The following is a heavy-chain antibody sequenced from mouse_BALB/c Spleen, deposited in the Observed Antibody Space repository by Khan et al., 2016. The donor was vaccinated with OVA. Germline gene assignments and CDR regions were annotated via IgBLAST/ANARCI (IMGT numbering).Heavy chain of an antibody. Sequence: VQLQESGAEVVRPGTSVKMSCKAAGYTFTNYWIDWVKQRPGHGLEWIGDIYPGGDYTKYNEKLKGKATLTADTSSSTAYMQLSSLTSEDSAIYYCARGGYDGFAYWGQGTLVTVSA. CDR3: ARGGYDGFAY. D-gene: IGHD2-2*01. CDR1: GYTFTNYW. CDR2: IYPGGDYT. J-gene: IGHJ3*01. V-gene: IGHV1-63*02.